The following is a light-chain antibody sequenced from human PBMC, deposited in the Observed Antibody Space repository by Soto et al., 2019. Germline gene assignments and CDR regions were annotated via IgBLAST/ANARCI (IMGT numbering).Light chain of an antibody. CDR2: EDN. CDR1: SANIENNY. Sequence: QSVLTQPPSVSAAPGQKVAISCAGSSANIENNYVSWYQQLPGTAPKLLIYEDNKRPSGIPDRFSGSKSGTSATLGITGLQPRDEADYYCGTWDSSLTADVFGSGTKLTVL. CDR3: GTWDSSLTADV. J-gene: IGLJ1*01. V-gene: IGLV1-51*02.